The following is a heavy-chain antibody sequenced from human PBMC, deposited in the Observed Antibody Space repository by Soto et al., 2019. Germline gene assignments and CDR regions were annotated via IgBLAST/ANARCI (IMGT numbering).Heavy chain of an antibody. V-gene: IGHV3-23*01. CDR1: GFTFSSYA. CDR2: ISGSGGST. Sequence: LRLSCAASGFTFSSYAMSWVRQAPGKGLEWVSAISGSGGSTYYADSVKGRFTISRDNSKNTLYLQMNSLRAEDTAVYYCAKDQNYYDSSVSDYWGQGTLVTVSS. CDR3: AKDQNYYDSSVSDY. D-gene: IGHD3-22*01. J-gene: IGHJ4*02.